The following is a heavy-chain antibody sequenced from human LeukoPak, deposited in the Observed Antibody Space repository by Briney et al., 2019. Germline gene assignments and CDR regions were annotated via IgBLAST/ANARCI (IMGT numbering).Heavy chain of an antibody. V-gene: IGHV4-61*01. J-gene: IGHJ5*02. CDR3: ARGKTWFAP. Sequence: SETLSLTCTVSGGSVSSGSHYWSWIRQPPGKGLEWIGYIYYTGSTNYNPSLKSRVTISVDTSKNQFFLNLSSVTATDTAVYYCARGKTWFAPWGQGTLVTVSS. D-gene: IGHD4-23*01. CDR2: IYYTGST. CDR1: GGSVSSGSHY.